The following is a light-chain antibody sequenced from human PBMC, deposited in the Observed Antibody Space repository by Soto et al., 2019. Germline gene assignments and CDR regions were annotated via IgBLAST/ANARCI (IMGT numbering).Light chain of an antibody. CDR1: ESVSSY. CDR3: QQRSNWPPT. J-gene: IGKJ1*01. V-gene: IGKV3-11*01. Sequence: EIVLTQSPATLSLSPGERATLSCRAGESVSSYLAWYQQKPGQAPRLVIYDASYRATGIPARFSGSGSGTDFNFTISILEPEDFAVYYCQQRSNWPPTFGQGTKVEIK. CDR2: DAS.